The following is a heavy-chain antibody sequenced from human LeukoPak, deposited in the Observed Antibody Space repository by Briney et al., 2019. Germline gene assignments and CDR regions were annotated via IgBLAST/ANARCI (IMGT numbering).Heavy chain of an antibody. V-gene: IGHV3-73*01. J-gene: IGHJ4*02. CDR2: IRSKANSYAT. CDR1: GFTFCGSA. D-gene: IGHD3-22*01. CDR3: TTHYYDSSGYHYGAFDY. Sequence: GGSLRLSCAASGFTFCGSAMHWVRQACGKGLEWVGRIRSKANSYATTYAASVKGRFTISRDDSKNTAFLDMNSLKTEDTAVYYCTTHYYDSSGYHYGAFDYWGQGTLVTVSS.